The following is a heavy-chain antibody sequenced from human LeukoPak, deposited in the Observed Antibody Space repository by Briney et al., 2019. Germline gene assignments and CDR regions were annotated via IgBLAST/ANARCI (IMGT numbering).Heavy chain of an antibody. CDR3: AKGAYDYIEMGYFDY. Sequence: GGSLRLSCAASGFSFSNSAMSWVRQAPGKGLEWVSLPIASSGSTFYADSVKGRFTISRDNSKNTLYLQMNSLRAEDTAVYYCAKGAYDYIEMGYFDYWGQGTLVTVSS. J-gene: IGHJ4*02. CDR1: GFSFSNSA. V-gene: IGHV3-23*01. CDR2: PIASSGST. D-gene: IGHD5-12*01.